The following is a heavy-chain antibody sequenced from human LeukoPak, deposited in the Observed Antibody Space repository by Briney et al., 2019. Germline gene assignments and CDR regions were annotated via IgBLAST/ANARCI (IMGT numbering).Heavy chain of an antibody. CDR2: ISSSSSYI. CDR3: ARDLRRQQLYYYYGMDV. V-gene: IGHV3-21*01. D-gene: IGHD6-13*01. CDR1: GFTFSSYS. Sequence: GGSLRLSCAASGFTFSSYSMNWGRQAPGKGLEWVSSISSSSSYIYYADSVKGRFTISRDNAKNSLYLQMNSLRAEDTAVYYCARDLRRQQLYYYYGMDVWGQGTTVTVSS. J-gene: IGHJ6*02.